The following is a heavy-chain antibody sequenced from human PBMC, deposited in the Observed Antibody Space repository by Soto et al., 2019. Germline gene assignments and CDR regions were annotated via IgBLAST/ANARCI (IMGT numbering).Heavy chain of an antibody. D-gene: IGHD5-12*01. J-gene: IGHJ4*02. Sequence: VQLVESGGGVVQPGRSLRLSCAASGFTFSNAWMSWVRQAPGKGLEWVGRIKSKTDGGTTDYAAPVKGRFTISRDDSKNTLYLQMNSLKTEDTAVYYCTTVSGYEYYFDYWGQGTLVTVSS. V-gene: IGHV3-15*01. CDR1: GFTFSNAW. CDR2: IKSKTDGGTT. CDR3: TTVSGYEYYFDY.